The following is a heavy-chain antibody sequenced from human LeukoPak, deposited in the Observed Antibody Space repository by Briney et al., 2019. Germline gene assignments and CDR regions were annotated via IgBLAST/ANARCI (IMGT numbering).Heavy chain of an antibody. CDR2: ISYDGSNK. CDR3: ARGGCSSTSCYLDSPRSFDY. Sequence: GSLRLSCAASGFTFSSYGMHWVRQAPGKGLEWVAVISYDGSNKYYADSVKGRFTISRDNSKNTLYLQMNSLRAEDTAVYYCARGGCSSTSCYLDSPRSFDYWGQGTLVTVSS. CDR1: GFTFSSYG. V-gene: IGHV3-30*03. D-gene: IGHD2-2*01. J-gene: IGHJ4*02.